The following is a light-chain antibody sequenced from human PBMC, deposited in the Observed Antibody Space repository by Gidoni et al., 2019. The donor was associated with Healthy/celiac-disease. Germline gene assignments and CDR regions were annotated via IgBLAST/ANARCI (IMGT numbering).Light chain of an antibody. CDR2: DVS. J-gene: IGLJ2*01. V-gene: IGLV2-14*01. CDR1: SSDAGGYNY. CDR3: SSYTSSSTLVV. Sequence: QSALPQPASVSGSPGPSITISCTGTSSDAGGYNYVSWYQQHPGKAPKLMIYDVSNRPSGVSNRFSGSKSGNTASLTISGLQAEDEADYYCSSYTSSSTLVVFGGGTKLTVL.